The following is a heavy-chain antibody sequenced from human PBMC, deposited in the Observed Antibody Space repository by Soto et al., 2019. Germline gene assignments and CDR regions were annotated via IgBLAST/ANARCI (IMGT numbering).Heavy chain of an antibody. J-gene: IGHJ4*02. CDR1: GFTFSSYA. Sequence: GGSLRLSCSASGFTFSSYAMHWVRQAPGKGLEYVSAISSNGGSTYYADSVKGRFTISRDNSKNTLYLQMSSLRAEDTAVYYCTKAKPNVPCRADNHNPRPHLDYWGQGILVTVSS. V-gene: IGHV3-64D*08. CDR2: ISSNGGST. CDR3: TKAKPNVPCRADNHNPRPHLDY. D-gene: IGHD1-20*01.